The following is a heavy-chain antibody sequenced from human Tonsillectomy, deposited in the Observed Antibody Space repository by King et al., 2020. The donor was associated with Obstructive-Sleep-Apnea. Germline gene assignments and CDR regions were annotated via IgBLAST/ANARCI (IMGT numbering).Heavy chain of an antibody. D-gene: IGHD2-15*01. CDR3: AKGGGGSPWDYFDY. V-gene: IGHV3-9*01. CDR1: GFTFDGYA. Sequence: VQLVESGGGLVQPGRSLRLSCAASGFTFDGYAMHWVRPAPGKGLEWVSGISWNSGSIGYADSVKGRFTISRDNAKNALYLQMNSLRAEDTALYYCAKGGGGSPWDYFDYWGQGTLVTVSS. CDR2: ISWNSGSI. J-gene: IGHJ4*02.